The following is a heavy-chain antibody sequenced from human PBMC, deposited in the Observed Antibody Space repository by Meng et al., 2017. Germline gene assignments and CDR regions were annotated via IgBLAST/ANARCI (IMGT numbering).Heavy chain of an antibody. CDR3: ESNLRPITIFGVAFDY. J-gene: IGHJ4*02. Sequence: SVKVSCKASGGTFSSYAISWVRQAPGQGLEWMGGIIPIFGTANYAQKFQGRVMITADESTSTAYMELSSLRSEDTAVYYCESNLRPITIFGVAFDYWGQGTLVTVSS. CDR1: GGTFSSYA. V-gene: IGHV1-69*13. CDR2: IIPIFGTA. D-gene: IGHD3-3*01.